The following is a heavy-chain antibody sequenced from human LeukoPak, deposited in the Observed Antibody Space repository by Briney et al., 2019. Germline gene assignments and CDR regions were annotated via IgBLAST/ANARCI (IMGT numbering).Heavy chain of an antibody. CDR3: ARQGVYSSSWDYYYYGMDV. Sequence: SETLSLTCTVSGGSISSSSYYWGWIRQPPGKGLEWIGSIYYSGSTYYNPSLKSRVTISVGASKNQFSLKLSSVTAADTAVYCCARQGVYSSSWDYYYYGMDVWGQGTTVTVSS. CDR1: GGSISSSSYY. J-gene: IGHJ6*02. D-gene: IGHD6-6*01. V-gene: IGHV4-39*01. CDR2: IYYSGST.